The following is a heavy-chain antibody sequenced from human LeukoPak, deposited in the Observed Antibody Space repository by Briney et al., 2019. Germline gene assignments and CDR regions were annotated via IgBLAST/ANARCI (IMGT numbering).Heavy chain of an antibody. CDR2: INHSGST. CDR1: GGSFSGYY. Sequence: SETLSLTCAVYGGSFSGYYWSWIRQPPGKGLEWIGEINHSGSTNYNPSLKSRVTISVDTSKNQFSLKLSSVTAADTAVYYCARARGNGAAAAPRYYYGMDVWGQGTTVTVSS. V-gene: IGHV4-34*01. CDR3: ARARGNGAAAAPRYYYGMDV. J-gene: IGHJ6*02. D-gene: IGHD6-13*01.